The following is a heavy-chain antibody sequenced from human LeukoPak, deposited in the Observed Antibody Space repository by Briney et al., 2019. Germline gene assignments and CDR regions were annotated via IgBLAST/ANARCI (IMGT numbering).Heavy chain of an antibody. CDR3: ARDPVFYGSGSYYKVNWFDP. D-gene: IGHD3-10*01. CDR2: ISSSGSTI. Sequence: PGGSLRLSCAASGFTFSDYYMSWIRQAPGQGLEWVSYISSSGSTIYYADSVKGRFTISRDNAKNSLYLQMNSLRAEDTAVYYCARDPVFYGSGSYYKVNWFDPWGQGTLVTVSS. J-gene: IGHJ5*02. V-gene: IGHV3-11*01. CDR1: GFTFSDYY.